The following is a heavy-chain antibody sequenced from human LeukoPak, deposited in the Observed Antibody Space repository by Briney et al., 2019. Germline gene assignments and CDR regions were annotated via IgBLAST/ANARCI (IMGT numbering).Heavy chain of an antibody. D-gene: IGHD3-22*01. CDR1: GFTFSSYS. V-gene: IGHV3-21*01. CDR3: ARDLLFYYDSSGYYPFDY. J-gene: IGHJ4*02. Sequence: GGSLRLSCAAFGFTFSSYSMNWVRQAPGKGLEWVSSISSSSSYIYYADSVKGRFTISRDNAKNSLYLQMNSLRAEDTVVYYCARDLLFYYDSSGYYPFDYWGQGTLVTVSS. CDR2: ISSSSSYI.